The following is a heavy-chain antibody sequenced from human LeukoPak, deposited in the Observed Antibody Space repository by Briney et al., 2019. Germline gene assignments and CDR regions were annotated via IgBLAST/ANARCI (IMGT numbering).Heavy chain of an antibody. J-gene: IGHJ6*02. CDR2: IIPIFGTA. CDR1: GGTFSSYA. D-gene: IGHD2-8*01. Sequence: GASVKVSCKASGGTFSSYAISWVRQAPGQGLEWMGGIIPIFGTANYAQKFQGRVTITADESTSTAYMEQSSLRSEDTAVYYCARDCTNGVCPVSYYGMDVWGQGTTVTVSS. CDR3: ARDCTNGVCPVSYYGMDV. V-gene: IGHV1-69*13.